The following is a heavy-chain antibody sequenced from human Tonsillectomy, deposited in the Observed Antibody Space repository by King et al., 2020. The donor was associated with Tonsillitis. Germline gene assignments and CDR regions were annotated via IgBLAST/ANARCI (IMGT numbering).Heavy chain of an antibody. J-gene: IGHJ4*02. CDR2: IYSGGNT. D-gene: IGHD3-10*01. V-gene: IGHV3-66*01. CDR1: GFSVSSNY. CDR3: ARDFRNGIIDY. Sequence: QLVQSGGGLVQPGGSLRLSCAASGFSVSSNYMSWVRQAPGKGLEWVSIIYSGGNTYYADSVRGRFTISRDNSKNTLLLRMSSLRAEDTAVYYCARDFRNGIIDYWGQGTLVTVSS.